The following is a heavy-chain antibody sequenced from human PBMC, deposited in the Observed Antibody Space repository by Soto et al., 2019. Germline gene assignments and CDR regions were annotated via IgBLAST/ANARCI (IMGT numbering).Heavy chain of an antibody. CDR2: ISSSGSTI. D-gene: IGHD4-17*01. CDR3: ARDYRDYAAYFDY. V-gene: IGHV3-11*01. CDR1: GFTFSDYY. Sequence: GGSLRLSCAASGFTFSDYYMSWIRQAPGKGLEWVSYISSSGSTIYYADSVKGRFTISRDNAKNSLYLQMNSLRAEDTAVYYCARDYRDYAAYFDYWGQGTLVTVSS. J-gene: IGHJ4*02.